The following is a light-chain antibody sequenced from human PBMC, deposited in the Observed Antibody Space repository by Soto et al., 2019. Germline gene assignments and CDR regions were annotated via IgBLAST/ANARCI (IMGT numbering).Light chain of an antibody. CDR3: SSYIPRITDWA. CDR2: EVT. V-gene: IGLV2-14*03. CDR1: SSDVGGYNL. Sequence: QSALTQPASVSGSPGQSITISCTGTSSDVGGYNLVSWYQQHPGEAPKLMIYEVTNRPSGVSNRFSGSKSGNTASLTISGLQAEDEADYYCSSYIPRITDWAFGGGTKGTVL. J-gene: IGLJ3*02.